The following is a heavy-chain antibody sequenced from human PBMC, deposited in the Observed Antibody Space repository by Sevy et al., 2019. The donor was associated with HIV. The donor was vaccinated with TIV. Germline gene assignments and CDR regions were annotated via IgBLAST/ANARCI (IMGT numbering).Heavy chain of an antibody. J-gene: IGHJ4*02. V-gene: IGHV4-59*08. CDR1: GGSITSLY. CDR3: AGENAWGRGYS. CDR2: IYYNGHI. D-gene: IGHD1-26*01. Sequence: SETLSLTCTVSGGSITSLYWNWIRQPPGKGLEWIANIYYNGHINYNPSLKSRVTLYLDTSKNQFSLRLSSVPAADTAMYYCAGENAWGRGYSWGQGTLVTVSS.